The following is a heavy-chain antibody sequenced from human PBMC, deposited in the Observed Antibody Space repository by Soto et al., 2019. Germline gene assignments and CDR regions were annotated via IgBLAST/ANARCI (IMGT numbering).Heavy chain of an antibody. J-gene: IGHJ6*02. V-gene: IGHV3-48*02. D-gene: IGHD3-16*01. CDR3: AREGGPLLPTGMDV. Sequence: GGSLRLSCAASGFTFRSYSINWVRQAPWKGLEWVSYMSSSNSTINYADSVKGRFIISRDNAKNLLYPQMHGLRDECTAVYYCAREGGPLLPTGMDVWGQGTTVTVCS. CDR1: GFTFRSYS. CDR2: MSSSNSTI.